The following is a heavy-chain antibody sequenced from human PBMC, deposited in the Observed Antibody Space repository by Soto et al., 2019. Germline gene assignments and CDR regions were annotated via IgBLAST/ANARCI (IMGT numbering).Heavy chain of an antibody. J-gene: IGHJ6*02. CDR3: ASLMSSGYYYGMDV. V-gene: IGHV1-69*02. CDR1: GGTFSSYT. Sequence: QVQLVQSGAEVKKPGSSVKVSCKASGGTFSSYTISWVRQAPGQGLEWMGRIIPILGIANYAQKFQGRVTITADKSTSTAYMELSSLRSEDTAVYYCASLMSSGYYYGMDVWGQGTTVTLPS. D-gene: IGHD3-10*01. CDR2: IIPILGIA.